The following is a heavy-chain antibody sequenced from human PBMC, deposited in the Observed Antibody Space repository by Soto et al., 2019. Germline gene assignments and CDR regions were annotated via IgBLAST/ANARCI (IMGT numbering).Heavy chain of an antibody. Sequence: SETLSLTCTVSGGSISSYYWSWIRQPPGKGLEWIGYIYYSGSTNYNPSLKSRVTISVDTSKNQFSLKLSSVTAANTAVDYCARVEFDYGDYPYYYYYYMDVWGKGTTVTVSS. CDR3: ARVEFDYGDYPYYYYYYMDV. CDR2: IYYSGST. J-gene: IGHJ6*03. D-gene: IGHD4-17*01. V-gene: IGHV4-59*01. CDR1: GGSISSYY.